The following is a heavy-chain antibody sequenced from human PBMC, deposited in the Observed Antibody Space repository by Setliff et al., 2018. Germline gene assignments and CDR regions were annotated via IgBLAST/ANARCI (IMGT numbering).Heavy chain of an antibody. CDR1: GGSISSSNYH. D-gene: IGHD2-21*01. CDR2: IYHSGST. Sequence: SETLSLTCNVSGGSISSSNYHWGWIRQPPGRGLEWIGNIYHSGSTYYNPSLKTRVTISVDTSKNQFSLRLSSVTAADTAVYYCVGGVVVIAFPGHWGQGTLVTVSS. CDR3: VGGVVVIAFPGH. J-gene: IGHJ4*02. V-gene: IGHV4-39*01.